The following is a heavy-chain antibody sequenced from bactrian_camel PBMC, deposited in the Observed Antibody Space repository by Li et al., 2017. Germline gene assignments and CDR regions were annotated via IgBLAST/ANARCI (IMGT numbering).Heavy chain of an antibody. J-gene: IGHJ4*01. Sequence: HVQLVESGGESVQAGGTLRLGCAASGHSDSSYFMAWFRQAPGKEREGVAAISPASGRRYYGDSVKGRFTISQDDAKNTVYLQMNNLQPEDTATYYCAEGRGSRGEHCYSLNYWGQGTQVTVS. V-gene: IGHV3S1*01. CDR2: ISPASGRR. D-gene: IGHD6*01. CDR1: GHSDSSYF. CDR3: AEGRGSRGEHCYSLNY.